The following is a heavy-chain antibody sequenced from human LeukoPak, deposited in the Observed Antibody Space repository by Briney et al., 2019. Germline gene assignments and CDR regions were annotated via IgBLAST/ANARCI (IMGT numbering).Heavy chain of an antibody. J-gene: IGHJ4*02. CDR3: ARENRGGTSISSHIYYFDY. V-gene: IGHV1-2*02. D-gene: IGHD1-14*01. CDR2: INPNTGGT. CDR1: GYTFTGYY. Sequence: ASVKVSCKASGYTFTGYYMHWVRQAPGQGLEWMGWINPNTGGTDYAQKFQGRVTMTRDTSISTAYMELSRLRSDDTAVYYCARENRGGTSISSHIYYFDYWGQGTLVTVSS.